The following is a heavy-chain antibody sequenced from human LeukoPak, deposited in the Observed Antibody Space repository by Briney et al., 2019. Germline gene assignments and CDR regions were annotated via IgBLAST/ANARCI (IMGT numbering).Heavy chain of an antibody. Sequence: GGSLRLSCAASGFTFSSYAMHWVRQAPGKGLEWVAVISYDGSNKYYADSVKGRFTISRDNSKNTLYLQMNSLRAEDTAVYYCARGPLDWYSGPDYWGQGTLVTVSS. V-gene: IGHV3-30-3*01. CDR1: GFTFSSYA. J-gene: IGHJ4*02. CDR3: ARGPLDWYSGPDY. CDR2: ISYDGSNK. D-gene: IGHD6-13*01.